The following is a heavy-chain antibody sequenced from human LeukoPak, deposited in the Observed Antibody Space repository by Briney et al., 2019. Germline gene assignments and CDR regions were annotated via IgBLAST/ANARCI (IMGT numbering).Heavy chain of an antibody. Sequence: GGSLRLSCAASGFTVSSNYMSWVRQAPGKGLEWVSVIYSGGSTYYADSVKGRFTISRDNSKNALYLQMNSLRAEDTAVYYCASYSSGWGAFDYWGQGTLVTVSS. CDR2: IYSGGST. D-gene: IGHD6-19*01. J-gene: IGHJ4*02. V-gene: IGHV3-53*01. CDR1: GFTVSSNY. CDR3: ASYSSGWGAFDY.